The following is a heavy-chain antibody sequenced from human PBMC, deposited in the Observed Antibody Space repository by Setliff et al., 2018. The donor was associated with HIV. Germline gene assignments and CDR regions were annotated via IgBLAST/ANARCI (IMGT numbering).Heavy chain of an antibody. CDR1: GGTFLNSA. V-gene: IGHV1-69*10. D-gene: IGHD3-22*01. CDR2: IVPLVDVK. CDR3: ARSPLDYDGSDYYYRYFDL. Sequence: ASVKVSCKASGGTFLNSAINWVRQAPGQGIQWVGGIVPLVDVKQSAQPFLGRVTLTVDDSMTTAYMELTSLTSDDSSVYFCARSPLDYDGSDYYYRYFDLWGVGTPVTVS. J-gene: IGHJ4*02.